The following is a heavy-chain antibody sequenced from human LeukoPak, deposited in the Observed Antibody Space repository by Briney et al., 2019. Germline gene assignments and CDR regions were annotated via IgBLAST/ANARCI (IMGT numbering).Heavy chain of an antibody. CDR3: ARQGDYYDSSGYYYAFDY. D-gene: IGHD3-22*01. Sequence: SETLSLTCAVYGGSFSGYYWSWIRQHPGKGLEWIGYIYYSGSTYYNLSLKSRVTISVDTSKNQFSLKLSSVTAADTAVYYCARQGDYYDSSGYYYAFDYWGQGTLVTVSS. J-gene: IGHJ4*02. CDR1: GGSFSGYY. V-gene: IGHV4-31*11. CDR2: IYYSGST.